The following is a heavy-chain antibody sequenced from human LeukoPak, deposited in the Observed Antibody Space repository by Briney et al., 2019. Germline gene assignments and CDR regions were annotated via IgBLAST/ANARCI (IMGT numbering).Heavy chain of an antibody. Sequence: ASVKVSCKASGYTFTSYYMHWVRQAPGQGLEWMGIINPSGGSTSYAQKFQGRVTMTRDTSTSTVYMELSSLRSEDTAVYYCARQTGARYCSGGSCPGYYYYGMDVWGQGTTVTVSS. V-gene: IGHV1-46*01. CDR1: GYTFTSYY. J-gene: IGHJ6*02. CDR3: ARQTGARYCSGGSCPGYYYYGMDV. D-gene: IGHD2-15*01. CDR2: INPSGGST.